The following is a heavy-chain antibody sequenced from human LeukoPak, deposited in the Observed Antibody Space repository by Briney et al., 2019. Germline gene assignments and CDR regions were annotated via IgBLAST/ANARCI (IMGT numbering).Heavy chain of an antibody. CDR3: AKNTSSSPWFDP. D-gene: IGHD6-6*01. J-gene: IGHJ5*02. Sequence: SETLSLTCTVSGGSVSSPDSYWSWIRQPPGKGLEWIGNVYYIGTTTYNSSLETRVTISVDKSKNHFSLILTSVTAADTAIYFCAKNTSSSPWFDPWGQGTLVTVSS. CDR2: VYYIGTT. CDR1: GGSVSSPDSY. V-gene: IGHV4-61*03.